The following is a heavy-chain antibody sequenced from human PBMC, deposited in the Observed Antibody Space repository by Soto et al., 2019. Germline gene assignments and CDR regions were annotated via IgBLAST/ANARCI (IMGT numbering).Heavy chain of an antibody. CDR2: IYYSGST. V-gene: IGHV4-59*08. J-gene: IGHJ5*02. Sequence: PSETLSLTSTFSGCSILSYYWRWIRQPPRQGLEWMGYIYYSGSTNYNPSLKSRVTISVDTSKNQFSLKLSSVTAADTAVYYCARASTVTTRGSCNNWFDPWGQGTLVTVS. CDR1: GCSILSYY. D-gene: IGHD4-17*01. CDR3: ARASTVTTRGSCNNWFDP.